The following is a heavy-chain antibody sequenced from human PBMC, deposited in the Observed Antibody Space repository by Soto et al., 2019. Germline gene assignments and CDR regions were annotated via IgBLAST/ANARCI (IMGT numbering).Heavy chain of an antibody. CDR2: IFVTGGTI. Sequence: GSLRLSCIASGFTFSSYSMVWVRQAPGKGLEWVSYIFVTGGTIYYADSVKGRFTVSRDNAKNSLFLLMSSLRAEDTAVYYCARAYSSGWYDYWGQGTLVTVSS. D-gene: IGHD6-19*01. J-gene: IGHJ4*02. V-gene: IGHV3-48*03. CDR3: ARAYSSGWYDY. CDR1: GFTFSSYS.